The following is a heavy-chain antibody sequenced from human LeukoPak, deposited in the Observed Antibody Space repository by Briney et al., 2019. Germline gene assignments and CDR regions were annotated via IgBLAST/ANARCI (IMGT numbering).Heavy chain of an antibody. V-gene: IGHV4-39*07. J-gene: IGHJ4*02. CDR2: INHSGST. CDR1: GGSISTTSYY. D-gene: IGHD6-6*01. Sequence: PSETLSLTCIVSGGSISTTSYYWSWIRQPPGKGLEWIGEINHSGSTNYNPSLKSRVTISVDTSKNQFSLKLSSVTAADTAVYYCARGLQLVRIGVFDYWGQGTLVTVSS. CDR3: ARGLQLVRIGVFDY.